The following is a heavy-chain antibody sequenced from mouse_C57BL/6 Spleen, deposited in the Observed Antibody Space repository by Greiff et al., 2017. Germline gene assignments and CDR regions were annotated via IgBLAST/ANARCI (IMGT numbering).Heavy chain of an antibody. D-gene: IGHD1-1*01. V-gene: IGHV7-3*01. Sequence: DVMLVESGGGLVQPGGSLSLSCAASGFTFTDYYMSWVRQPPGKALEWLGFIRNKANGYTTEYSASVKGRFTISRDNSQSILYLQMNALRAEDSATYYCARWDYGSNYFDYWGQGTTLTVSS. J-gene: IGHJ2*01. CDR3: ARWDYGSNYFDY. CDR2: IRNKANGYTT. CDR1: GFTFTDYY.